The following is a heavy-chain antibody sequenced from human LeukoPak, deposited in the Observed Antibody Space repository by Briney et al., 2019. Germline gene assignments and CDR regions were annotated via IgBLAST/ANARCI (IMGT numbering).Heavy chain of an antibody. CDR1: GGSISSGGYS. Sequence: SQTLSLTCAVSGGSISSGGYSWSWIRQPPGKGLEWIGYIYHSGSTYYNPSLKSRVTISVDRSKNQFSLKLSSVTAADTAVYYCAGDTYGSDYWGQGTRVTVSS. J-gene: IGHJ4*02. V-gene: IGHV4-30-2*01. CDR2: IYHSGST. D-gene: IGHD5-18*01. CDR3: AGDTYGSDY.